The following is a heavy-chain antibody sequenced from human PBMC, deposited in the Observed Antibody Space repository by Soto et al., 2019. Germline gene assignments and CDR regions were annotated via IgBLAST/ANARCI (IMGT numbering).Heavy chain of an antibody. D-gene: IGHD2-2*01. CDR1: GDSVSSNSAA. CDR2: TYYRSKWYN. CDR3: ARDRWYCSSTSCSGNWFDP. V-gene: IGHV6-1*01. Sequence: SQTLSLTCAISGDSVSSNSAAWNWIRQSPSRGLEWLGRTYYRSKWYNDYAVSVKSRITINPDTSKNQFSLQLNSVTPEDTAVYYYARDRWYCSSTSCSGNWFDPWGQGTLVTVSS. J-gene: IGHJ5*02.